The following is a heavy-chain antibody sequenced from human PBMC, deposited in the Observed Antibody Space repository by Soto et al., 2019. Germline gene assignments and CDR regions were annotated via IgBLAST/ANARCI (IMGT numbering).Heavy chain of an antibody. D-gene: IGHD2-15*01. Sequence: EVQLLESGGNWLNLGGSFRLPVPPSGFTFFTLPLPWSGQPPGRAREGVSVFSGSGGSTHYADPVKGRFTISRDNSKNTLFLQMNRLRAEDTAVYFCAARRYCDGGRCYCPDYWGLGTLVTVSS. CDR1: GFTFFTLP. J-gene: IGHJ4*02. CDR3: AARRYCDGGRCYCPDY. CDR2: FSGSGGST. V-gene: IGHV3-23*01.